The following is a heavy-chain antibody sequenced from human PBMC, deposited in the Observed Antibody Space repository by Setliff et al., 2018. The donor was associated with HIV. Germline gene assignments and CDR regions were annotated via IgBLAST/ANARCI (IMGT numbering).Heavy chain of an antibody. CDR1: GFTFSHYG. D-gene: IGHD2-21*02. Sequence: TGGSLRLSCAASGFTFSHYGMHWVRQAPGKGLEWVAFIWYDGSKKYYADSVKGRFTISRDNSKNTLYLQMNSLRIEDTAVYYCVKGFECGGDCYSAFDYWGQGNLVTVSS. CDR2: IWYDGSKK. CDR3: VKGFECGGDCYSAFDY. J-gene: IGHJ4*02. V-gene: IGHV3-30*02.